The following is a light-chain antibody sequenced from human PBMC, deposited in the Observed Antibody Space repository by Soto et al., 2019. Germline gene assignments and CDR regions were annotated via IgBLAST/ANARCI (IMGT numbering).Light chain of an antibody. CDR1: SSDVGGYNY. Sequence: QSALTQPASVSGSPGQSITISCTGTSSDVGGYNYVSWYQQYPGKAPKLMISEVSNRPSGVSTRFSGSKSGNTASLTISGLQAEDGADYYCSSYTRNSTMVFGGGTKLTVL. CDR3: SSYTRNSTMV. V-gene: IGLV2-14*01. J-gene: IGLJ3*02. CDR2: EVS.